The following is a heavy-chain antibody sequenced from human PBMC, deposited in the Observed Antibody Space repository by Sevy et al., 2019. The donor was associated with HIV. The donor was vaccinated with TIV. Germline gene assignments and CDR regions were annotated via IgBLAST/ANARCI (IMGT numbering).Heavy chain of an antibody. Sequence: GGSLRLSCAASGFTFSSYWMSWVRQAPGKGLEWVANIKQDGSEKYYVDSVKGRFTISRDNAKNSLYLQMNSLRAEDTAVYYCARDLNTYYYDSRNFGCWGQGTLVTVSS. V-gene: IGHV3-7*01. J-gene: IGHJ4*02. CDR1: GFTFSSYW. CDR3: ARDLNTYYYDSRNFGC. CDR2: IKQDGSEK. D-gene: IGHD3-22*01.